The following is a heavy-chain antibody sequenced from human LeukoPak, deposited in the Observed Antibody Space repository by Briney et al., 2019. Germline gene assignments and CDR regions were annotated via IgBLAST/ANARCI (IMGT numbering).Heavy chain of an antibody. V-gene: IGHV1-18*01. J-gene: IGHJ4*02. CDR1: GYTFNSYG. Sequence: GASVKVSCKAYGYTFNSYGINWVRQAPGQGLEWMGGIGVDNGNTNYAQKVQGRVTMTTDTSTSTVYMELRSLRSDDTAVYYCARDDDMVYVKFVDYWGQGTLVTVSS. CDR3: ARDDDMVYVKFVDY. D-gene: IGHD2-8*01. CDR2: IGVDNGNT.